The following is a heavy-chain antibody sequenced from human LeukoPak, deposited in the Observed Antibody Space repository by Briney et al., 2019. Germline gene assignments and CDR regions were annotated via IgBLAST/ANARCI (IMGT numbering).Heavy chain of an antibody. CDR3: AKAEDYSYGYSDY. CDR1: GFTFSNYG. CDR2: ISGSGGST. D-gene: IGHD5-18*01. Sequence: PGGSLRLSCAASGFTFSNYGMIWVRQAPGKGLEWASAISGSGGSTYYADSVKGRFTISRDNSKNTLYLQMSSLRADDTAVYYCAKAEDYSYGYSDYWGQGTLVTVSS. V-gene: IGHV3-23*01. J-gene: IGHJ4*02.